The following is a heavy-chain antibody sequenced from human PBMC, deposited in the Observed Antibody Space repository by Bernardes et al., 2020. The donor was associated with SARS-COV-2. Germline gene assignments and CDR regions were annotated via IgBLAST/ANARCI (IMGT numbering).Heavy chain of an antibody. D-gene: IGHD6-19*01. CDR2: INNRGSTI. CDR1: GFTFRNYE. V-gene: IGHV3-48*03. Sequence: VGSLSLSCAASGFTFRNYEMNWVRQAPGKGLEWVSYINNRGSTIYYADSVKGRFTISRDNAKNSLYLQMNSLRAEDTAVYYCARGISYSSGYYFDYWGQGTLGTVSS. J-gene: IGHJ4*02. CDR3: ARGISYSSGYYFDY.